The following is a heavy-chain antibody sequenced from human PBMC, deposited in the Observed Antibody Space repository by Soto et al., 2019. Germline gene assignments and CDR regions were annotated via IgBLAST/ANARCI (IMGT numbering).Heavy chain of an antibody. D-gene: IGHD2-15*01. V-gene: IGHV3-21*01. Sequence: GGSLRLSCAASGFTFSSYSMNWVRQAPGKGLEWVSSISSSSSYIYYADSVKGRFTISRDNAKNSLYLQMNSLRAEDTAVYYCARSPYCSGGSCYSFGYFDYWGQGTLVTVSS. CDR3: ARSPYCSGGSCYSFGYFDY. J-gene: IGHJ4*02. CDR1: GFTFSSYS. CDR2: ISSSSSYI.